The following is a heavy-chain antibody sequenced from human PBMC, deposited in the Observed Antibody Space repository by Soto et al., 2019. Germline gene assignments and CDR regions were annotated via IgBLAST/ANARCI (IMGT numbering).Heavy chain of an antibody. D-gene: IGHD2-21*01. CDR1: TESFSHYY. J-gene: IGHJ4*02. CDR2: IDLSGNT. V-gene: IGHV4-34*01. CDR3: AIRLGWLQHY. Sequence: PSETLSLTCAVKTESFSHYYWIWIRQPPGKGLEWIGGIDLSGNTNYNTSLKSRVVMSIDMSKNQFSLNLTSVTAADTAVYFCAIRLGWLQHYWGQGIQVNVSS.